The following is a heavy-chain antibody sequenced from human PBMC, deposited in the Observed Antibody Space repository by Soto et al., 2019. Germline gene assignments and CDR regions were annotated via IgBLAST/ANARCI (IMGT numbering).Heavy chain of an antibody. CDR2: ISAYNGNT. CDR1: GYTFTSYG. Sequence: GASVKVSCKASGYTFTSYGISWVRQAPGQGLEWMGWISAYNGNTNYAQKLQGRVTMTTDTSTSTAYMELRSLRSDDTAVYFCAKSRGRDGYNFNYFDYWGQGTQVTVSS. V-gene: IGHV1-18*01. CDR3: AKSRGRDGYNFNYFDY. J-gene: IGHJ4*02. D-gene: IGHD5-12*01.